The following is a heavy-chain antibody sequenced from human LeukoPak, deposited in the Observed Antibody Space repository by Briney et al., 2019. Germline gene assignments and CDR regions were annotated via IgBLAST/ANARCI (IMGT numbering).Heavy chain of an antibody. CDR1: GYKFTSYW. CDR3: ARRAGQQPPDY. CDR2: IFPADSDT. V-gene: IGHV5-51*01. Sequence: GESLKISRKGSGYKFTSYWIGWVSQMHGKGLEWMGIIFPADSDTRYSPSFHGQVTISADKSISTAYLQWTSLKASDTAMYYCARRAGQQPPDYWGQGTLVTVSS. J-gene: IGHJ4*02. D-gene: IGHD3-10*01.